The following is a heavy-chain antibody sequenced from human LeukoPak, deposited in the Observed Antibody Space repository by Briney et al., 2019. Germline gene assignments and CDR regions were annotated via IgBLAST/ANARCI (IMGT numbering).Heavy chain of an antibody. CDR2: ISSSSSYI. V-gene: IGHV3-21*01. D-gene: IGHD1-26*01. Sequence: GGSLRLSCAASGFTFSSYSMNWVRQAPGKGLEWVSSISSSSSYIYYADSVKGGFTIYRDNAKNSLYLQMNSLRDEDTAVYYCARERGGSPDYWGQGTLVTVSS. CDR1: GFTFSSYS. CDR3: ARERGGSPDY. J-gene: IGHJ4*02.